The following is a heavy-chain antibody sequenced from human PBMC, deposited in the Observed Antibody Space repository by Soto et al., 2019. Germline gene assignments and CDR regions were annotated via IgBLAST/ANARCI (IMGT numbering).Heavy chain of an antibody. CDR3: ARGRASGSYYLLDY. V-gene: IGHV1-8*01. J-gene: IGHJ4*02. CDR2: INPNSGNI. CDR1: GNTFTSYD. Sequence: ASVKVSCKASGNTFTSYDIDWVRQATGHGLEWMGWINPNSGNIGYAQKFQGRVAMTRDTAIRTAYMEVSRLRSDDTAVYYCARGRASGSYYLLDYWAQATLVTVSS. D-gene: IGHD3-10*01.